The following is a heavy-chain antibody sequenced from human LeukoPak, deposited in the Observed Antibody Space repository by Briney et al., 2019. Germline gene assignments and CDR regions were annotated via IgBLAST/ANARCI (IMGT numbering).Heavy chain of an antibody. CDR3: ASLPLYCSSTSCYETSDYYYYGMDV. D-gene: IGHD2-2*01. CDR2: ISSSSSYI. Sequence: GGSLRLSCAASGFTFSSYSMNWVRQAPGKGLEWVSSISSSSSYIYYADSVKGRFTISRDNAKNSLYLQMNSLRAEDTAVYYCASLPLYCSSTSCYETSDYYYYGMDVWGQGTTVTVSS. CDR1: GFTFSSYS. J-gene: IGHJ6*02. V-gene: IGHV3-21*01.